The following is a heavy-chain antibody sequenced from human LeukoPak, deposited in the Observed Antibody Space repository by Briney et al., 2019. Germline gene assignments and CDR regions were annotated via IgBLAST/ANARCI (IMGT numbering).Heavy chain of an antibody. J-gene: IGHJ4*02. CDR3: AKESGKFDY. CDR1: GLPIADFA. CDR2: ISGDGVST. V-gene: IGHV3-43*02. Sequence: GGCLRLSCVASGLPIADFAMHWVSQAPGKGLEWVSLISGDGVSTFYADSVKGRFSISRDNSKNSRYLEMNSLRTEDAAMYYCAKESGKFDYWGQGTLVAVSS.